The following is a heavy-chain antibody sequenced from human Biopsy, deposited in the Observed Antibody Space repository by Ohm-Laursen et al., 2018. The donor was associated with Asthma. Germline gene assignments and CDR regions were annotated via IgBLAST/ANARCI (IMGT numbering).Heavy chain of an antibody. V-gene: IGHV4-34*01. CDR3: ARGPELDV. CDR1: GFPFRGFG. J-gene: IGHJ6*02. CDR2: TNERGVT. Sequence: LRLSCTASGFPFRGFGMTWIRQSPGKGLEWIGETNERGVTNNNPSLKSRVIISIDTYWNRVSLKLTSVTAADTAVYYCARGPELDVWGQGTTVTVSS.